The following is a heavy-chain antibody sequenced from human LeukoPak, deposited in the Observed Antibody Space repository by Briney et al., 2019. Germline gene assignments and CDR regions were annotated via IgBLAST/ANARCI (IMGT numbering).Heavy chain of an antibody. Sequence: SETLSLTCAVYGGSFSGYYWSWIRQPPGKGLEWIGEINHSGSTNYNPSLKSRVTISVDTSKNQFSLKLSSVTAADTAVYYCARLTYYYGSGSYVFDYWGQGTLVTVSS. CDR2: INHSGST. J-gene: IGHJ4*02. CDR1: GGSFSGYY. CDR3: ARLTYYYGSGSYVFDY. D-gene: IGHD3-10*01. V-gene: IGHV4-34*01.